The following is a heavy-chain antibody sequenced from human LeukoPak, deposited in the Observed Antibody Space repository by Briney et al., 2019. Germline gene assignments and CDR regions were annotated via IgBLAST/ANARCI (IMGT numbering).Heavy chain of an antibody. CDR3: AKLSGYPGAY. V-gene: IGHV3-23*01. D-gene: IGHD3-22*01. CDR2: ISGGGGST. CDR1: GFTFSSYA. J-gene: IGHJ4*02. Sequence: GGSLRLSCAASGFTFSSYAMSWVRQAPGKGLEWVSDISGGGGSTYYADSVKGRFTISRDKSKNTVYLQMNSLRAEDTAVYFCAKLSGYPGAYWGQGTLVTVSS.